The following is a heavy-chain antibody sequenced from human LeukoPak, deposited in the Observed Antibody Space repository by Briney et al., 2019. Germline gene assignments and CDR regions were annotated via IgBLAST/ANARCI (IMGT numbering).Heavy chain of an antibody. Sequence: GGSLRFSGVASGFTFSNYAMSWVRQAPGKGLEYVSPISASGLSTYYTDSVRGRFTNSRDNSKNTLYLQMHSLRAEDTAVYYCARYYDFWSGYTYYFDYWGQGTLVTVSS. J-gene: IGHJ4*02. V-gene: IGHV3-23*01. D-gene: IGHD3-3*01. CDR2: ISASGLST. CDR1: GFTFSNYA. CDR3: ARYYDFWSGYTYYFDY.